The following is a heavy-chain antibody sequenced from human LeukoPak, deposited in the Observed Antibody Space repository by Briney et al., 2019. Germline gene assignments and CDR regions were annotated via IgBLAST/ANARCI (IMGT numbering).Heavy chain of an antibody. CDR3: ARSGSGIDWYFDL. CDR1: GDSVSSGSYY. J-gene: IGHJ2*01. Sequence: SETLSLTCSVSGDSVSSGSYYWSWIRQPPEKGLEWIGYIYYSGSTNYNPSLKSRVTISVDTSKNQFSLKLSSVTAADTAVYYCARSGSGIDWYFDLWGRGTLVTVSS. V-gene: IGHV4-61*01. CDR2: IYYSGST. D-gene: IGHD6-19*01.